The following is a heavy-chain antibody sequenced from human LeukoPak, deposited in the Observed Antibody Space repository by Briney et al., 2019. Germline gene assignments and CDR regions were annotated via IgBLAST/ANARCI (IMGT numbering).Heavy chain of an antibody. D-gene: IGHD6-13*01. J-gene: IGHJ4*02. Sequence: GASVKVSCKASGYTFTSYGISWVRQAPRQGLEWMGWISAYNGNTNYAQKLQGRVTMTTHTSTSTAYMELRSLRSDHTAVYYCASDEPEYSSMYDYWGQGTLVTVSS. CDR1: GYTFTSYG. CDR2: ISAYNGNT. CDR3: ASDEPEYSSMYDY. V-gene: IGHV1-18*01.